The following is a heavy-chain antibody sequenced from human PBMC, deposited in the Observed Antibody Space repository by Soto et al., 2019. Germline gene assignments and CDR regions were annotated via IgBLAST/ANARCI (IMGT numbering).Heavy chain of an antibody. D-gene: IGHD3-10*01. CDR3: ARDRRGTTDFDI. CDR2: IYYSGST. CDR1: GGSVNSGGYY. J-gene: IGHJ3*02. V-gene: IGHV4-31*03. Sequence: TLSPTCTVSGGSVNSGGYYWSWVRQPPGKGLEWIGYIYYSGSTYYNPSLKSRITISVDTSKSQFSLKLTSVTAADTAVYYCARDRRGTTDFDIWCIGKMLT.